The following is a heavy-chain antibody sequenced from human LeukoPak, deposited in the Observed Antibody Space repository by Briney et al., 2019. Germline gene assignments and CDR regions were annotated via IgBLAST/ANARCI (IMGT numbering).Heavy chain of an antibody. V-gene: IGHV4-39*07. CDR1: GGSISSSSYY. CDR2: IYYSGST. D-gene: IGHD6-6*01. J-gene: IGHJ3*02. Sequence: SETLSLTCTVSGGSISSSSYYWGWIRQPPGKGLEWIGSIYYSGSTYYNPSLKSRVTISVDTSKNQFSLKLSSVTAADTAVYYCARDLYSSSPNAFDIWGQGTMVTVSS. CDR3: ARDLYSSSPNAFDI.